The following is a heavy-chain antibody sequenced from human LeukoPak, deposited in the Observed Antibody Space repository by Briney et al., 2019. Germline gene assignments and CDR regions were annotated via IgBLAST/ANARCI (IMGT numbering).Heavy chain of an antibody. V-gene: IGHV4-34*01. Sequence: PSETLSLTCAVYGGSLSDYYWSWIRQPPGKGLEWTGEINHSGSTNYNPSLKSRVTISLDTSKNQFSLKLSSVTAADTAVYYCASQVRLERRYYYYYMDVWDKGTTVTVSS. CDR2: INHSGST. D-gene: IGHD1-1*01. CDR1: GGSLSDYY. J-gene: IGHJ6*03. CDR3: ASQVRLERRYYYYYMDV.